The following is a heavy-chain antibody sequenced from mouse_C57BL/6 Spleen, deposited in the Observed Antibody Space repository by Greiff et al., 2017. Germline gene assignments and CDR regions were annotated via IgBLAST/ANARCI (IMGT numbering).Heavy chain of an antibody. V-gene: IGHV1-59*01. J-gene: IGHJ2*01. Sequence: QVQLKQPGAELVRPGTSVKLSCKASGYTFTSYWMHWVKQRPGQGLEWIGVIDPSDSYTNDNQKFKGKATLTVDTSSSTAYMQLSSLTSEDSAVYYCARADSNPYYFDYWGQGTTLTVSS. CDR2: IDPSDSYT. CDR3: ARADSNPYYFDY. D-gene: IGHD2-5*01. CDR1: GYTFTSYW.